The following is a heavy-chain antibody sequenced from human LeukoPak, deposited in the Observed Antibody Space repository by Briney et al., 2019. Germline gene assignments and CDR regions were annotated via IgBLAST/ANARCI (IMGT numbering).Heavy chain of an antibody. CDR1: GFTFSSYS. CDR2: ISSSSSYI. D-gene: IGHD6-19*01. Sequence: GGSLRLSCAASGFTFSSYSMNWVRQAPGKGLEWVSSISSSSSYIYYADSVKGRFTISRDNAKNSLYLQMNSLRAEDTAVYYCASIKQWLVLGWFDAWGQGALVIVSS. J-gene: IGHJ5*02. CDR3: ASIKQWLVLGWFDA. V-gene: IGHV3-21*01.